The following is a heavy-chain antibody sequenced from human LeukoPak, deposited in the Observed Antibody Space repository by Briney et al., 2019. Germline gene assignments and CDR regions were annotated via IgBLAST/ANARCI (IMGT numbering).Heavy chain of an antibody. CDR3: AKDRYGYWLMGYYMDV. J-gene: IGHJ6*03. V-gene: IGHV3-9*01. CDR2: ISWNSGSI. CDR1: GFTFDDYA. D-gene: IGHD3-22*01. Sequence: GGSLRLSCAASGFTFDDYAMHWVRQAPGKGLEWVSGISWNSGSIGYADSVKGRFTISRDNAKNSLYLQMNSLRAEDTALYYCAKDRYGYWLMGYYMDVWGKGTTVTVSS.